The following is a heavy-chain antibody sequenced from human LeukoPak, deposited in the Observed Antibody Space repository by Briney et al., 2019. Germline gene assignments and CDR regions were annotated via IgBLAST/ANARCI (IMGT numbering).Heavy chain of an antibody. V-gene: IGHV6-1*01. D-gene: IGHD2-2*01. CDR2: AYYRSKWYH. J-gene: IGHJ6*02. CDR3: ARDPAYNYGMDV. CDR1: GDSVSSHSSA. Sequence: SQTLSLTCAISGDSVSSHSSAWNWIRQSPSRGLKWLGRAYYRSKWYHDYAVSVKSRISINPDTSKNQFSLQLTSVTPEDTAVYYCARDPAYNYGMDVWGQGTTVTVSS.